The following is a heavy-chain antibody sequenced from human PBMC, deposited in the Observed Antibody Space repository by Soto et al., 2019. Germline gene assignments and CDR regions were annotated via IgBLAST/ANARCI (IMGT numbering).Heavy chain of an antibody. Sequence: EVQLVESGGGLVQPEKSLRLSCAASGFTFSTYSMNWVRQAPGKGLEWVSYISSSGINIYYADSVKGRITISRDDAKYSLYLQMNSLRAEDTAVYYCARSTTVTTSYYYYYYYMDVWGKGTTVTVSS. CDR2: ISSSGINI. CDR3: ARSTTVTTSYYYYYYYMDV. D-gene: IGHD4-17*01. J-gene: IGHJ6*03. CDR1: GFTFSTYS. V-gene: IGHV3-48*01.